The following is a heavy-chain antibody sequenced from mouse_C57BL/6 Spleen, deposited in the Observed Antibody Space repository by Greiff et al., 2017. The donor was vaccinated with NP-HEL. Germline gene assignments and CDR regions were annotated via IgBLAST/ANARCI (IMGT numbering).Heavy chain of an antibody. Sequence: VHVKQSGAELVKPGALVKLSCTASGFNIKDYYMHWVKQRTEQGLEWIGRIDPEDGETKYAPKFQGKATITADTSSNTAYLQLSSLTSEDTAVYYCASYDYDGGYYAMDYWGQGTSVTVSS. D-gene: IGHD2-4*01. CDR2: IDPEDGET. CDR3: ASYDYDGGYYAMDY. J-gene: IGHJ4*01. V-gene: IGHV14-2*01. CDR1: GFNIKDYY.